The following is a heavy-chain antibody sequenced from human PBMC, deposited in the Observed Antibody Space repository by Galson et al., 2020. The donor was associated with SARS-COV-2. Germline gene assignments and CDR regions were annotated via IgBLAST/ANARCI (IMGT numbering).Heavy chain of an antibody. Sequence: ASVKLSCKASGFTFATYDITWVRQAPGQGLEWKGWLSAHNANSNYAQKLQGRVTMTTDTSTSTAYMELRSLRSDDTAVYYCARGWWGYDVSNRNNWLDPWGQGTLVTVFS. D-gene: IGHD3-3*01. CDR2: LSAHNANS. CDR3: ARGWWGYDVSNRNNWLDP. V-gene: IGHV1-18*01. CDR1: GFTFATYD. J-gene: IGHJ5*02.